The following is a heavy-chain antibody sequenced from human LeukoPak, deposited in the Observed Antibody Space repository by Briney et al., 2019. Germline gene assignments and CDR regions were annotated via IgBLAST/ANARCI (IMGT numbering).Heavy chain of an antibody. V-gene: IGHV4-34*01. J-gene: IGHJ4*02. Sequence: KASETLSLTCAVYGGSFSGYYWSWVRQPPGKGLEWIGEIYHSGSTNYNPSLKSRVTISVDKSKNQFSLKLSSVTAADTAVYYCARFTVSGGWYSGGYWGQGTLVTVSS. D-gene: IGHD6-19*01. CDR2: IYHSGST. CDR3: ARFTVSGGWYSGGY. CDR1: GGSFSGYY.